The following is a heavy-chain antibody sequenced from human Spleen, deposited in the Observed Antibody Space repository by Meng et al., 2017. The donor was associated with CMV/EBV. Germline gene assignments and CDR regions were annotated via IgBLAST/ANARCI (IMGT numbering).Heavy chain of an antibody. CDR3: TRVLRIRHAFDI. CDR1: GYTFTSND. V-gene: IGHV1-8*01. D-gene: IGHD3-10*01. J-gene: IGHJ3*02. CDR2: MNPNGGNT. Sequence: ASVKVSCKASGYTFTSNDINWVRQATGQGLEWMGWMNPNGGNTGYAQKFQGRFTISRDDSKSIAYLQMNSLKTEDTAVYYCTRVLRIRHAFDIWGQGTMVTVSS.